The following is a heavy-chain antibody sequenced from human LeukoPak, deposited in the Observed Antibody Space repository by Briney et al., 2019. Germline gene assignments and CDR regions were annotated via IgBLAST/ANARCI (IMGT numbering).Heavy chain of an antibody. Sequence: SETLSLTCTVSGGSISSSSYYWGWIRQPPGKGLEWIGSIYYSGSTYYNPSLKSRVTISVDTSKKQFSLQLNSVTAADTAMYYCARATAAAGSFIAINDYWGQGTLVTVSS. CDR2: IYYSGST. D-gene: IGHD6-13*01. J-gene: IGHJ4*02. V-gene: IGHV4-39*07. CDR1: GGSISSSSYY. CDR3: ARATAAAGSFIAINDY.